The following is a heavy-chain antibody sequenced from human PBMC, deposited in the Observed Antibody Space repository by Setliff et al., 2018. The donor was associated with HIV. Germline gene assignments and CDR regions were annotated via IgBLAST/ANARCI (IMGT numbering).Heavy chain of an antibody. J-gene: IGHJ4*02. CDR2: ITDSGVTT. D-gene: IGHD1-26*01. Sequence: GGSLILSCAASGFTFSSYAMSWVRQAPGKGLEWVSTITDSGVTTYYADSVKGRFTISRDNSKDTLFLQMNSLRAGDMAMYYCAPRSGLVGTTPAAVDHWGQGTLVTVSS. CDR3: APRSGLVGTTPAAVDH. CDR1: GFTFSSYA. V-gene: IGHV3-23*01.